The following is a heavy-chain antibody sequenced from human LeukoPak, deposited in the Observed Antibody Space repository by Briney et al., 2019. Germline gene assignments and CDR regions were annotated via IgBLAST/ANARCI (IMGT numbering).Heavy chain of an antibody. V-gene: IGHV1-58*01. Sequence: SVKVSCKASGFTFTSSAVQWVRQARGQRLEWIGWIVVGSGNTNYAQKFQERVTITRDMSTSTAYMELSSLRSEDTAVYYCARERAKGYCSGGSCSDYYYGMDVWGQGTTVTVSS. D-gene: IGHD2-15*01. CDR3: ARERAKGYCSGGSCSDYYYGMDV. J-gene: IGHJ6*02. CDR1: GFTFTSSA. CDR2: IVVGSGNT.